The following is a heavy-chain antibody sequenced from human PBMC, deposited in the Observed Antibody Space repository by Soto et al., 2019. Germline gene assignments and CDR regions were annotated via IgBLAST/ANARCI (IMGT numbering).Heavy chain of an antibody. D-gene: IGHD2-15*01. CDR2: INHIGYT. CDR1: GGSFSDFY. V-gene: IGHV4-34*02. CDR3: GPRGAVAPRGY. J-gene: IGHJ4*02. Sequence: QVQLQQWGAGLLKPSETLSLTCAVSGGSFSDFYWTWIRQLPGKGLEWIGEINHIGYTNYNPSLESRVAISVATSKNQCSLTLRSVTAADTAVYYCGPRGAVAPRGYWGQGTLVTVSS.